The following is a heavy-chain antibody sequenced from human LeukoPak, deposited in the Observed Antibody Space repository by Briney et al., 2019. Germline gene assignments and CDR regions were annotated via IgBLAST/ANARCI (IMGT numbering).Heavy chain of an antibody. V-gene: IGHV4-59*11. J-gene: IGHJ3*02. D-gene: IGHD3-16*01. CDR3: ARGDYLDAFYI. CDR2: IYYSGST. Sequence: SETLSLTCTVSGGSISSHYWSWIRQPPGKGLEWIGYIYYSGSTNYNPSLKSRVTISVDTSKNQFSLKLSSVTAADTAVYYCARGDYLDAFYIWGQGTMVTVSS. CDR1: GGSISSHY.